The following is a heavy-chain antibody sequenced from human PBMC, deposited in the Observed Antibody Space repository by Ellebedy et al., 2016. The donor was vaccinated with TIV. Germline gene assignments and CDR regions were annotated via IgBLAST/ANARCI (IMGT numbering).Heavy chain of an antibody. CDR1: GYTFTDYW. CDR3: ARLRIGADLDP. CDR2: ILPADFDT. D-gene: IGHD3-10*01. Sequence: GESLKISXKASGYTFTDYWIGWVRQMPGKGLEWMGIILPADFDTRYSPSFQDQVTISVDRSISTAYLQWTSLKASDTAMYYCARLRIGADLDPWGQGTLITVSS. V-gene: IGHV5-51*01. J-gene: IGHJ5*02.